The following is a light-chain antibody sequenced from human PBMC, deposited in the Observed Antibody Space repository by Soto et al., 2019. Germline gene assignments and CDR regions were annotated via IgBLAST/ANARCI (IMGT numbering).Light chain of an antibody. J-gene: IGKJ3*01. V-gene: IGKV3-11*01. Sequence: EIVLTQSRDTLSLSXAERATLTCRASQSIRSERLAWYQQKPGQAPRLLIYDASNRATGIPARFSGSGSGTDFTLTISSLEPEDFAIYYCQQRSNWLFGPGTKVDIK. CDR3: QQRSNWL. CDR1: QSIRSER. CDR2: DAS.